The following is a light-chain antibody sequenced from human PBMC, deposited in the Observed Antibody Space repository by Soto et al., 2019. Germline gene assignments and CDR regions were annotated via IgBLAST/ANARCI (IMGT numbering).Light chain of an antibody. Sequence: DIQMTQSPSSVSASVGDRVTITCRASQAIGTWLAWYQQKPGKAPNLLIYTAYNLQLGVQSRFSGSRSGTDFTLTISGLQPEDFATYYCQQSSTFPITFGQGTRLEI. CDR2: TAY. V-gene: IGKV1-12*01. J-gene: IGKJ5*01. CDR1: QAIGTW. CDR3: QQSSTFPIT.